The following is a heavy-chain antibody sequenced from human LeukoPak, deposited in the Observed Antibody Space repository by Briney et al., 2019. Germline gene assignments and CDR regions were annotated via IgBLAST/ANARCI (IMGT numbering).Heavy chain of an antibody. Sequence: SETLSLTCTVSGGSISSSSYYWGWIRQPPGKGLEWIGSIYYSGSTYYNPSLKSRVTISVDTSKNQFSLKLSSVTAADTAVYYCASEARIYGSGSSPDYWGQGTLVTVSS. J-gene: IGHJ4*02. D-gene: IGHD3-10*01. V-gene: IGHV4-39*07. CDR1: GGSISSSSYY. CDR3: ASEARIYGSGSSPDY. CDR2: IYYSGST.